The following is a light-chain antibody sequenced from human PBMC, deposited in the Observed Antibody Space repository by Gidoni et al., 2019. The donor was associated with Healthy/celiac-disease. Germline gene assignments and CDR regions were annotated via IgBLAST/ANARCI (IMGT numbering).Light chain of an antibody. CDR3: CSYAGSRWV. V-gene: IGLV2-11*01. CDR1: SSDVGGYNY. Sequence: QSALTQPRSVSGSPGQSVTISCTGTSSDVGGYNYVPWYHHPPGKAPKLMIYDVSKRPSGVPDRFSGSKSGNTASLTISGLQAEDEADYYCCSYAGSRWVFGGGTKLTVL. CDR2: DVS. J-gene: IGLJ3*02.